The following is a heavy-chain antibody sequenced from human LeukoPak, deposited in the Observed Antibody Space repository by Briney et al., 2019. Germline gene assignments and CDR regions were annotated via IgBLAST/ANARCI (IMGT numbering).Heavy chain of an antibody. J-gene: IGHJ4*02. CDR2: IYSGGST. V-gene: IGHV3-53*01. Sequence: PGGSLRLSCAASGFTVSSNYMSWVRQAPGKGLEWVSVIYSGGSTYYADSVKGRFTISRDNSKNTLHLQMNSLRAEDTAVYYCARDPRGYSYGDFDYWGQGTLVTVSS. CDR3: ARDPRGYSYGDFDY. CDR1: GFTVSSNY. D-gene: IGHD5-18*01.